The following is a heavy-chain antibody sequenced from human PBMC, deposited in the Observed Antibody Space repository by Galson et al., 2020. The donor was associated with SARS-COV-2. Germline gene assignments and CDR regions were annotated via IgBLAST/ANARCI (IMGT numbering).Heavy chain of an antibody. CDR1: GFTFSSYA. J-gene: IGHJ4*02. Sequence: GESLKISCAASGFTFSSYAMSWVRQAPGKGLEWVSAISGSGGSTYYADSVKGRFTISRDNSKNTLYLQMNSLRAEDTAVYYCAKDPIAAAYFDYWGQGTLVTVSS. CDR2: ISGSGGST. D-gene: IGHD6-13*01. V-gene: IGHV3-23*01. CDR3: AKDPIAAAYFDY.